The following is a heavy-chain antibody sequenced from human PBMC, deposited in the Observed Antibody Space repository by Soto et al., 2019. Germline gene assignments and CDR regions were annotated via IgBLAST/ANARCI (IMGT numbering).Heavy chain of an antibody. CDR2: IWYDGSNK. D-gene: IGHD2-15*01. Sequence: GGSLRLSCAASGFTFSSYGMHWVRQAPGKGLEWVAVIWYDGSNKYYADSVKGRFTISRDNSKNTLYLQMNSLRAEDTAVYYCARARDCSGGSCSSDYYYYYMDVWGKGTTVTVSS. V-gene: IGHV3-33*01. CDR1: GFTFSSYG. CDR3: ARARDCSGGSCSSDYYYYYMDV. J-gene: IGHJ6*03.